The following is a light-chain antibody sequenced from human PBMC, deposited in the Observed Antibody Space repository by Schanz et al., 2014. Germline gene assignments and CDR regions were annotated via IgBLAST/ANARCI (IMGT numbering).Light chain of an antibody. J-gene: IGKJ2*01. CDR3: QQYNNWPPSYT. CDR1: QSVSSN. CDR2: GAS. Sequence: VVMTQSPATLSVSPGERATLSCRASQSVSSNLAWYQQKPGQAPRLLIYGASPRATGIPARFSGSGSGTEFTLTISSLQSEDFAVYYCQQYNNWPPSYTFGQGTKLEIK. V-gene: IGKV3-15*01.